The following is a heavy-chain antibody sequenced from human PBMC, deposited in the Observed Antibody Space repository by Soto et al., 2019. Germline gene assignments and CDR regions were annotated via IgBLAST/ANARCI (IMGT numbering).Heavy chain of an antibody. V-gene: IGHV3-21*01. Sequence: EVQLVESGGGLVKPGGSLRLSCAASGFTFSSYSMNWVRQAPGKGLEWVSSISSSSSYIYYADSVKGRFTISRDNAKNSLYLQMNSLRAEDTAVYYCARARSRGAYYYYGMDVWGQGTTVTVSS. CDR3: ARARSRGAYYYYGMDV. J-gene: IGHJ6*02. D-gene: IGHD3-10*01. CDR1: GFTFSSYS. CDR2: ISSSSSYI.